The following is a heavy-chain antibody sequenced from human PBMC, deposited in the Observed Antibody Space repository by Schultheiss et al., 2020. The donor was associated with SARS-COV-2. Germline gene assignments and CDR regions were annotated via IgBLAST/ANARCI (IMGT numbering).Heavy chain of an antibody. D-gene: IGHD3-22*01. CDR3: ARSDGYYYDSGDYYFDY. Sequence: SETLSLTCAVYGGSISRYYWSWIRQPPGKGLEWIGYIYYSGSTNYNPSLKSRVTISVDTSKNQFSLKLSSVTAADTAVYYCARSDGYYYDSGDYYFDYWGQGTLVTVSS. CDR1: GGSISRYY. J-gene: IGHJ4*02. CDR2: IYYSGST. V-gene: IGHV4-59*01.